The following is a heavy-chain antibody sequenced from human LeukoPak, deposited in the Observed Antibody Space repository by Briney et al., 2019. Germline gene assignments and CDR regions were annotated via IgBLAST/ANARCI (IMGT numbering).Heavy chain of an antibody. D-gene: IGHD2-2*01. Sequence: TGGSLKISCKGSGYIFSTYWLGWVRPMPGKGLEWMGVIYPGDSDTRYSPSFQGQVTISADKSISPAFLHWSSLKASDTAMYYCARPGYCSTTSCSAIDYWGQGTLVTVSS. CDR1: GYIFSTYW. J-gene: IGHJ4*02. CDR2: IYPGDSDT. CDR3: ARPGYCSTTSCSAIDY. V-gene: IGHV5-51*01.